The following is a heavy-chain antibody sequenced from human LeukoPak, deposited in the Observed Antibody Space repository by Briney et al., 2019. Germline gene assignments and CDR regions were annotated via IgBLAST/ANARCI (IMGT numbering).Heavy chain of an antibody. V-gene: IGHV4-4*07. CDR1: GGPINSY. Sequence: SETLSLTCTVSGGPINSYWSWIRQPAGKGLEWIGRISGSGTITYNPALQSRLSISIDTSKNQFSLRLMSVTAADTAVYYCARGVVIAPQTFDYWGQGTLVTVSS. CDR3: ARGVVIAPQTFDY. J-gene: IGHJ4*02. CDR2: ISGSGTI. D-gene: IGHD2-21*01.